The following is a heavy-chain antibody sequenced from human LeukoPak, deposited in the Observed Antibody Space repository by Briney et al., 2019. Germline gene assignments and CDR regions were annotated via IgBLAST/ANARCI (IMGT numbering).Heavy chain of an antibody. CDR2: IYSGDIT. Sequence: GGFLRLSCAASGFTVNNNYMSWVRQAPGKGLEWVSVIYSGDITYYADSVKGRFTISRDNSKNTLYLQMNSLRAEDTAVYYCARGSGYNYGFPDYWGQGTLVTVSS. V-gene: IGHV3-53*01. CDR3: ARGSGYNYGFPDY. D-gene: IGHD5-18*01. CDR1: GFTVNNNY. J-gene: IGHJ4*02.